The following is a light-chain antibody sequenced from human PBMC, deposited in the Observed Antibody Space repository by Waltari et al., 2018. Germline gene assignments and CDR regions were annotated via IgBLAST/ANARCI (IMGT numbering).Light chain of an antibody. CDR3: AAWDDSLNGVV. Sequence: QSFLTQPPSASGTPGQRVTISCSGSSSNIGSNYVYWYQQLPGTAPKLLIYSNNQGHSGVPDRCSGSKSGTSAYLAISGLQSGDEADYYCAAWDDSLNGVVFGGGTKLTVL. CDR2: SNN. CDR1: SSNIGSNY. J-gene: IGLJ2*01. V-gene: IGLV1-44*01.